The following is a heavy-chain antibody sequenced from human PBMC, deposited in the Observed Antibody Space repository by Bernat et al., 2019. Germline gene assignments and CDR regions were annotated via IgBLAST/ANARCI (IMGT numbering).Heavy chain of an antibody. D-gene: IGHD6-6*01. CDR2: ISYDGSNK. CDR3: AGGRRGGGGSSSELDY. V-gene: IGHV3-30-3*01. Sequence: QVQLVESGGGVVQPGRSLRLSCAASGFTFSSYAMHWVRQAPGKGLEWVAVISYDGSNKYYPDSGRGRFTLPQANSKNTLYLQMNGLGAEDADVYYGAGGRRGGGGSSSELDYWGQGTLVTVSS. J-gene: IGHJ4*02. CDR1: GFTFSSYA.